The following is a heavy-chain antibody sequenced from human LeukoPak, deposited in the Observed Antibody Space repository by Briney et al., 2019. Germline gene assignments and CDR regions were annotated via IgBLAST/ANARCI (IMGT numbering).Heavy chain of an antibody. CDR1: GGTFSSYT. CDR3: ARDGYSSGREEY. J-gene: IGHJ4*02. D-gene: IGHD6-25*01. V-gene: IGHV1-69*13. CDR2: IIPIFGTA. Sequence: PVKVSCKASGGTFSSYTISWVRQAPGQGLEWMGGIIPIFGTANYAQKFQGRVTITADESTSTAYMELSSLRSDDTAVYYCARDGYSSGREEYWGQGTLVTVSS.